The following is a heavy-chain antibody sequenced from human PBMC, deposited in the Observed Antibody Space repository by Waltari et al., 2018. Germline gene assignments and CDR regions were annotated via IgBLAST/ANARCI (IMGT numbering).Heavy chain of an antibody. D-gene: IGHD5-12*01. Sequence: QLQLQESGPGLVKPSEPLSLTCTVSGGSISSSSYYWGWIRQSPGKGLEWIGSIYYSGRTDYNPTLKSRVTISGETSKNQFSLKLSSVTAADTAVYYWARHWKKSGYRFDPWGQGTRVTVSS. CDR3: ARHWKKSGYRFDP. V-gene: IGHV4-39*01. CDR1: GGSISSSSYY. CDR2: IYYSGRT. J-gene: IGHJ5*02.